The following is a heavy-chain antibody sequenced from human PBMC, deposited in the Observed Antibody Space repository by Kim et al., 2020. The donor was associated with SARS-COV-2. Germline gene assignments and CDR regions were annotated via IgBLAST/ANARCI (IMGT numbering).Heavy chain of an antibody. D-gene: IGHD4-17*01. V-gene: IGHV1-46*01. CDR2: INPNGGST. CDR3: TRAFTVTSPFDP. CDR1: GYPFTSYY. J-gene: IGHJ5*02. Sequence: ASVKVSCKASGYPFTSYYIHWVRQAPGQGLEWMGVINPNGGSTSYAQRFQGRVTMTRDTSTSTVYMELSSLRYAYTAVYYCTRAFTVTSPFDPWGQGTLVTVSS.